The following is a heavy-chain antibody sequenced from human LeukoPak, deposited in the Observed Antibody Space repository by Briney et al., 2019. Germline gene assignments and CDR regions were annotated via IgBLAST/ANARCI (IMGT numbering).Heavy chain of an antibody. J-gene: IGHJ4*02. CDR3: TTFYSRLTDY. D-gene: IGHD2/OR15-2a*01. V-gene: IGHV3-7*05. CDR2: INQDGSEK. CDR1: GFTFNSYW. Sequence: GGSLRLSRAASGFTFNSYWISWVRQAPGKGLEWLANINQDGSEKYYVDSVKGRFTISRDNAKNSLYLQMNSLRAEDTAVYYCTTFYSRLTDYWGQGTLVTVSS.